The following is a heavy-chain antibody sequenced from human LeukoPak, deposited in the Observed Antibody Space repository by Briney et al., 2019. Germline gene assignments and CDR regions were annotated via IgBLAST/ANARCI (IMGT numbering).Heavy chain of an antibody. V-gene: IGHV4-59*01. Sequence: PSETLSLTCTVSGGSISSYYWSWIRQPPGKGLEWIGYIYYSGSTNYNPSLKSRVTISVDTSKNQFSLKLSSVTAADTAVYYCARVNTLNQSGGWFDPWGQGTLVTVSS. CDR1: GGSISSYY. D-gene: IGHD1-14*01. CDR3: ARVNTLNQSGGWFDP. J-gene: IGHJ5*02. CDR2: IYYSGST.